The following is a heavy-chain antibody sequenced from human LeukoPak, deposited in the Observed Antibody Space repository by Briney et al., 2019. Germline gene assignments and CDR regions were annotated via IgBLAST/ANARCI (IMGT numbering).Heavy chain of an antibody. J-gene: IGHJ4*02. Sequence: ASVKVSCKASGYTFTSYDINWVRQATGQGLEWMGWMNPNSGNTGYAQKFRGRVTMTRNTSISTAYMELSSLRSEDTAVYYCARIDYGDYVSGFWGQGTLVTVSS. D-gene: IGHD4-17*01. V-gene: IGHV1-8*01. CDR1: GYTFTSYD. CDR2: MNPNSGNT. CDR3: ARIDYGDYVSGF.